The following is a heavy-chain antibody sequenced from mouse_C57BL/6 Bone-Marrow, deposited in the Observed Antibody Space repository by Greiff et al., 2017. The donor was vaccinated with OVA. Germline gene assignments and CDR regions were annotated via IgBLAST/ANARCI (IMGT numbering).Heavy chain of an antibody. CDR2: INPNYGTT. CDR1: GYSFTDYN. CDR3: ARPIYDGYYVVAY. Sequence: VQLQQSGPELVKPGASVKISCKASGYSFTDYNMNWVKQSNGKSLEWIGVINPNYGTTSYNQKFKSKATLTVDTSSSTAYMQLSSLTSEDSAVYYCARPIYDGYYVVAYWGQGTLVTVSA. D-gene: IGHD2-3*01. J-gene: IGHJ3*01. V-gene: IGHV1-39*01.